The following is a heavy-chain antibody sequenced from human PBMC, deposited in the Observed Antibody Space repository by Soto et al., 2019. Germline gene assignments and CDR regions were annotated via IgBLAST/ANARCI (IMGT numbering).Heavy chain of an antibody. CDR1: GFTFSSYS. J-gene: IGHJ5*02. CDR3: ARAALYNWNDVSWFDP. D-gene: IGHD1-1*01. CDR2: ISSSSSTI. V-gene: IGHV3-48*01. Sequence: EVQLVESGGGLVQSGGSLRLSCAASGFTFSSYSMNWVRQAPGKGLEWVSYISSSSSTIYYADSVKGRFTISRDNAKNSLYLQMTSLRAEDTAVYYCARAALYNWNDVSWFDPWGQGTLVTVSS.